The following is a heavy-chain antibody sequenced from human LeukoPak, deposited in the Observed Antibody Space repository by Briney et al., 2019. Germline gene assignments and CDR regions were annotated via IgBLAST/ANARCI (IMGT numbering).Heavy chain of an antibody. CDR3: AKGLAAADYYFDY. J-gene: IGHJ4*02. D-gene: IGHD6-13*01. Sequence: GGSLRLSCAASGFTLSSHAMSWVRQAPGKGLEWVSTISGSGVSTHYADSVKDRFTVSRDTSQNTLYLQMNSLRAEDMAVYYCAKGLAAADYYFDYWGQGALVTVSS. CDR2: ISGSGVST. V-gene: IGHV3-23*01. CDR1: GFTLSSHA.